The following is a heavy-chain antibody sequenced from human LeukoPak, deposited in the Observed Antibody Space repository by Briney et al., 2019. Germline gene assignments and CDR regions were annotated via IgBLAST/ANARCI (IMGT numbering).Heavy chain of an antibody. J-gene: IGHJ5*02. CDR2: IIPTLGIA. Sequence: ASVKVSCKASGGTFSSYAISWVRQAPGQGLEWMGRIIPTLGIANYAQKFQGRVTITADKSTSTAYMELSSLRSEDTAVYYCASTPNWNDASRWFDPWGQGTLVTVSS. D-gene: IGHD1-20*01. CDR3: ASTPNWNDASRWFDP. CDR1: GGTFSSYA. V-gene: IGHV1-69*04.